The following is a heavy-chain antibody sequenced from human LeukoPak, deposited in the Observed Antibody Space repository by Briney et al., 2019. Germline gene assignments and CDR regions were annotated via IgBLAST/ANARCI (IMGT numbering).Heavy chain of an antibody. CDR3: ARPTGEYSGYDSGY. J-gene: IGHJ4*02. CDR1: GFTFSSYS. CDR2: ISSSGTYV. D-gene: IGHD5-12*01. V-gene: IGHV3-21*01. Sequence: GGSLRLSCAASGFTFSSYSMNWVRQAPGKGLEWVSSISSSGTYVYYADSVKGRFTISRDNAKNSLYLHMNSLRAEDTAVYYCARPTGEYSGYDSGYWGQGTLVTVSS.